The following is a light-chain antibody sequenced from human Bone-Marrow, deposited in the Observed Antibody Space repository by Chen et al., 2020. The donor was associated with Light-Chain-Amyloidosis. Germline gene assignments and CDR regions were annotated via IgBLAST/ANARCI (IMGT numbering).Light chain of an antibody. CDR3: QVWDRSSGRPV. CDR1: NIGSTS. Sequence: SYVLTQPSSVSVAPGQTDTIACGGNNIGSTSVHWYQQTPGQAPLLVVYDDSDRPSGIPERLSGSNSGNTATLTISRVEAGDEADYYCQVWDRSSGRPVFGGGTKLTVL. V-gene: IGLV3-21*02. CDR2: DDS. J-gene: IGLJ3*02.